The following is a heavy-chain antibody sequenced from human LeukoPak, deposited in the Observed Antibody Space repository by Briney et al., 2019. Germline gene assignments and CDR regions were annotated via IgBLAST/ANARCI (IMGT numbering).Heavy chain of an antibody. CDR1: GGTFSNYA. Sequence: ASVKVSCKASGGTFSNYAINWVRQAPGQGLEWMGWINPNSGGTNYAQKFQGRVTMTRDTSISTAYMELSRLRSDDTAVYYRARDSGERGSGSYLIAYWGQGTLVTVSS. V-gene: IGHV1-2*02. J-gene: IGHJ4*02. CDR3: ARDSGERGSGSYLIAY. D-gene: IGHD3-10*01. CDR2: INPNSGGT.